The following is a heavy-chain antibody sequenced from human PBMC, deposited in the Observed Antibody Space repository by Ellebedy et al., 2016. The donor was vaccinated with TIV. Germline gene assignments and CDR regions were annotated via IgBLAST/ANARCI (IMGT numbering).Heavy chain of an antibody. CDR1: GFTFSSYS. CDR2: ISSSSSYI. Sequence: GESLKISXAASGFTFSSYSMNWVRQAPGKGLEWVSPISSSSSYIYYADSVKGRFTISRDNAKNSLYLQMNSLRAEDTAVYYCARAPRYYYDSSGHGYWGQGTLVTVSS. CDR3: ARAPRYYYDSSGHGY. D-gene: IGHD3-22*01. J-gene: IGHJ4*02. V-gene: IGHV3-21*01.